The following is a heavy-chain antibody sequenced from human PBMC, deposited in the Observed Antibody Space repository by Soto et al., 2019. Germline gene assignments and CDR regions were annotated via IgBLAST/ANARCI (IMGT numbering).Heavy chain of an antibody. V-gene: IGHV4-39*07. CDR3: AREKYGDFDY. J-gene: IGHJ4*02. D-gene: IGHD4-17*01. CDR2: IYYSGST. CDR1: GGSISSSSYC. Sequence: SETLSLTCTVSGGSISSSSYCWGWIRQPPGKGLEWIGSIYYSGSTNYNPSLKSRVTISVDTSKNQFSLKLSSVTAADTAVYYCAREKYGDFDYWGQGTLVTVSS.